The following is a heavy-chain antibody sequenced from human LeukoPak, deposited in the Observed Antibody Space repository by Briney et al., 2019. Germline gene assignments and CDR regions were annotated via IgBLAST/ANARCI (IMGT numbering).Heavy chain of an antibody. Sequence: GASVKVSCKASGGTFSSYAISWVRQAPGQGLEWMGGIIPIFGTANYAQKFQGRVTITADESTSTAYMELSSLRSEDTAVYYCARGPTITIFGVVIIEYFDYWGQGTLVTVSS. CDR3: ARGPTITIFGVVIIEYFDY. V-gene: IGHV1-69*13. CDR2: IIPIFGTA. J-gene: IGHJ4*02. D-gene: IGHD3-3*01. CDR1: GGTFSSYA.